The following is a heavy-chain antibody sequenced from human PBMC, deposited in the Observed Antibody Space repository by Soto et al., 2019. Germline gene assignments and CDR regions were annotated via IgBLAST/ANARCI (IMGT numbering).Heavy chain of an antibody. CDR1: GFTVSSNY. Sequence: GGFLRLSCAASGFTVSSNYMSWVRQAPGKGLEWVSVIYSGGSTYYADSVKGRFTISRDNSKNTLYLQMNSLRAEDTAVYYCAKYSGTSSTPAALGQGTLVTVSS. CDR3: AKYSGTSSTPAA. V-gene: IGHV3-53*05. CDR2: IYSGGST. D-gene: IGHD1-26*01. J-gene: IGHJ5*02.